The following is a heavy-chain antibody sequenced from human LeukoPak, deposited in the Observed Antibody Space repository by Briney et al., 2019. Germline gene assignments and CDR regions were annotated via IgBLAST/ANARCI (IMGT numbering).Heavy chain of an antibody. D-gene: IGHD6-13*01. V-gene: IGHV3-66*01. Sequence: GGSLRLSCAASGFTVSSNYMSWVRQAPGKGLEWVSVIYSGGSTYYADSVKGRFTISRDNSKNTLYLQMNSLRAEDTAVYYCARDMYSSSWYTPFPYYFDYWGQGTLVTVSS. J-gene: IGHJ4*02. CDR1: GFTVSSNY. CDR2: IYSGGST. CDR3: ARDMYSSSWYTPFPYYFDY.